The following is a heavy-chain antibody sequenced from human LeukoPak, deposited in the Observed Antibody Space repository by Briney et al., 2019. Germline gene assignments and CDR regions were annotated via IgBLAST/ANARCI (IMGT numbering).Heavy chain of an antibody. CDR2: ITGDGSST. D-gene: IGHD2-21*02. CDR3: AKARIVVVTALDY. CDR1: GFTFSNYA. V-gene: IGHV3-23*01. Sequence: QPGGSLRLSCAASGFTFSNYAMGWVRQAPGKGLEWVSAITGDGSSTYNADSVKGRFTVSRDNSKNTLYLQMNSLRAEDTATYYCAKARIVVVTALDYWGQGTLVIVSS. J-gene: IGHJ4*02.